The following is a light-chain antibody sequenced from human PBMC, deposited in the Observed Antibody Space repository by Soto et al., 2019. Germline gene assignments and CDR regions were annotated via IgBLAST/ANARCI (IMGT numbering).Light chain of an antibody. Sequence: IVWRQSPGTLSLSPGERATLSCRASQSVSSSYLAWYQQKPGQAPRLLIYGASSRATGIPDRFSGSGSGTDFTLTISRLEPEDFAVYYCQQYGTSPRTFGQGTKVDIK. CDR2: GAS. J-gene: IGKJ1*01. V-gene: IGKV3-20*01. CDR1: QSVSSSY. CDR3: QQYGTSPRT.